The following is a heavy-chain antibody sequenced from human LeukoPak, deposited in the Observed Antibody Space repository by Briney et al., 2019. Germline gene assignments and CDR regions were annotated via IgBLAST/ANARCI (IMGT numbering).Heavy chain of an antibody. V-gene: IGHV3-23*01. CDR2: MSGSGGST. CDR3: AKDYTVTGSYFDY. Sequence: AMSGSGGSTYYADSVEGRFTISRDNSKNTLYLQMNSLRAEDTAVYYCAKDYTVTGSYFDYWGQGTLVTVSS. D-gene: IGHD4-17*01. J-gene: IGHJ4*02.